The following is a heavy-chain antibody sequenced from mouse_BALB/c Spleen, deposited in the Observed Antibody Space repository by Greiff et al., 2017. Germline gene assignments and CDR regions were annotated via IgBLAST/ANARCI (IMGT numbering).Heavy chain of an antibody. J-gene: IGHJ4*01. Sequence: VQLQQSGAELAKPGASVKMSCKASGYTFTSYWMHWVKQRPGQGLEWIGYINPSTGYTEYTQKFKDKATLTADKSSSTDYMQLSSLTSEDSAVYNGARSELLSHALDDWGQGTSVTVSS. D-gene: IGHD2-1*01. CDR2: INPSTGYT. CDR3: ARSELLSHALDD. V-gene: IGHV1-7*01. CDR1: GYTFTSYW.